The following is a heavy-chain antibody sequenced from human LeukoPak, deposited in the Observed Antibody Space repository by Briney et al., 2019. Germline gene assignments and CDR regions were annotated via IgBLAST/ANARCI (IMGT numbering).Heavy chain of an antibody. CDR2: ISGSGGST. Sequence: GGSLRLSCAASGFTVSSNYMSWVRQAPGKGLEWVSAISGSGGSTYYADSVKGRFTISRDNSKNTLYLQMNSLRAEDTAVYYCAKDQHGDLYLSDAFDIWGQGTMVTVSS. V-gene: IGHV3-23*01. J-gene: IGHJ3*02. CDR1: GFTVSSNY. D-gene: IGHD4-17*01. CDR3: AKDQHGDLYLSDAFDI.